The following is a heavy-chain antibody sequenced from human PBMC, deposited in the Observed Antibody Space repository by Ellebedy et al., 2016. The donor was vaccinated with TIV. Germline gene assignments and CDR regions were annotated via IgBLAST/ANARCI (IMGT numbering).Heavy chain of an antibody. CDR1: GGSISSSSYY. D-gene: IGHD1-26*01. CDR2: IYYSGST. V-gene: IGHV4-39*07. Sequence: MPSETLSLTCTVSGGSISSSSYYWGWIRQPPGKGLEWIGSIYYSGSTNYNPSLKSRVTVSVDTSKNQFSLKLSSVTAADTAVYYCARGPFFIVGATGAFDYWGQGTLVTVSS. CDR3: ARGPFFIVGATGAFDY. J-gene: IGHJ4*02.